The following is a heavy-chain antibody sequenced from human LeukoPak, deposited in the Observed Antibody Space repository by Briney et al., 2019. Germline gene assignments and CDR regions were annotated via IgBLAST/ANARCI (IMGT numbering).Heavy chain of an antibody. V-gene: IGHV1-18*01. J-gene: IGHJ4*02. D-gene: IGHD2-2*01. CDR1: GYTFTSYG. CDR2: ISAYNGNT. Sequence: ASVKVSCKASGYTFTSYGISWVRQAPGQGLEWMGWISAYNGNTNYAQKLQGRVTMTTGTSTSTAYMELRSLRSDDTAVYYCARIKDQLEPPDYWGQGTLVTVSS. CDR3: ARIKDQLEPPDY.